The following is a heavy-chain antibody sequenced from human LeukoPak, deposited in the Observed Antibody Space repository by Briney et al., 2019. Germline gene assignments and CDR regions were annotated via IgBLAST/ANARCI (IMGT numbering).Heavy chain of an antibody. CDR1: GGTFSSYA. V-gene: IGHV1-69*04. CDR3: ARAQGARGYSGYDPGWELDY. D-gene: IGHD5-12*01. CDR2: IIPILGIA. Sequence: GASVKVSCKASGGTFSSYAISWVRQAPGQGLGWMGRIIPILGIANYAQKFQGRVTITADKSTSTAYMELSSLRSEDTAVYYCARAQGARGYSGYDPGWELDYWGQGTLVTVSS. J-gene: IGHJ4*02.